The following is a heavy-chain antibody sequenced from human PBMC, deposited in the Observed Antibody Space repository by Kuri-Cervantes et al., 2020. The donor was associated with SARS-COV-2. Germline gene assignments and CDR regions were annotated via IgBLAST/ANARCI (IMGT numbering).Heavy chain of an antibody. CDR2: ISYDGSNK. CDR1: GFTFSSYA. J-gene: IGHJ3*02. Sequence: SLMPSWAASGFTFSSYAMHWVRQAPGKGLEWVAVISYDGSNKYYADSVKGRFTISRDNSKNTLYLQMNSLRAGDTAVYYCARGRCSSTSCRVGRGAFDIWGQGTMVTVSS. D-gene: IGHD2-2*01. V-gene: IGHV3-30-3*01. CDR3: ARGRCSSTSCRVGRGAFDI.